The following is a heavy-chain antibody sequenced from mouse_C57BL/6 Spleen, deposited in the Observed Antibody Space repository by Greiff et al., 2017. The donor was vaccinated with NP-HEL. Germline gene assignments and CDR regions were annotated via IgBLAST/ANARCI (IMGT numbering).Heavy chain of an antibody. CDR3: ARRDNYDYFDY. Sequence: DVMLVESGGDLVKPGGSLKLSCAASGFTFSSYGMSWVRQTPDKRLEWVATISSGGSYTYYPDSVKGRFTISRDNAKNTLYLQMSSLKSEDTAMYYCARRDNYDYFDYWGQGTTLTVSS. CDR1: GFTFSSYG. CDR2: ISSGGSYT. V-gene: IGHV5-6*02. D-gene: IGHD2-12*01. J-gene: IGHJ2*01.